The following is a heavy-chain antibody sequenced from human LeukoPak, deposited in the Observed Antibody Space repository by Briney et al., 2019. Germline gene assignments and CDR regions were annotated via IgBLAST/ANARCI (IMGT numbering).Heavy chain of an antibody. CDR1: GASIRSSYYY. CDR2: IYDSGST. CDR3: ARPQRYSMYALDY. V-gene: IGHV4-39*01. Sequence: SETLSLTCTVSGASIRSSYYYWGWIRQPPGKGLEWIGSIYDSGSTYYNPSLKSRVTISVDTSKNQFSLKLNSVTAADTAVYYCARPQRYSMYALDYWGQGTLVTVSS. D-gene: IGHD5/OR15-5a*01. J-gene: IGHJ4*02.